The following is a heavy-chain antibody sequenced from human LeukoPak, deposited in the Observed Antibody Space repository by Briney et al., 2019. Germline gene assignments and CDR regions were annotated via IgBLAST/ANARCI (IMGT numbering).Heavy chain of an antibody. D-gene: IGHD1-26*01. CDR2: IYYSGST. CDR1: GGSISSSSYY. CDR3: AKNSGSYWRSYYYYMDV. V-gene: IGHV4-39*01. J-gene: IGHJ6*03. Sequence: PSETLSLTCTVSGGSISSSSYYWGWIRQPPGKGLEWVGSIYYSGSTYYNPSLKSRVTISVDTSKNQFSLKLSSVTAADTAVYCCAKNSGSYWRSYYYYMDVWGKGTTVTVSS.